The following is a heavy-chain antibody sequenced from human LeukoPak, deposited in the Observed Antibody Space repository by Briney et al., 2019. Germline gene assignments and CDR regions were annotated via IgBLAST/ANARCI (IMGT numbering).Heavy chain of an antibody. D-gene: IGHD1-7*01. V-gene: IGHV4-39*01. J-gene: IGHJ6*03. CDR1: GASIRSNSFY. CDR3: ARRWNYGRNYYIDV. CDR2: INDSGRT. Sequence: SETLSLTCTVSGASIRSNSFYWSWIRQPPGKGLEWIGEINDSGRTNYNPSLMSRVTVSVDTSKKQFSLRLTSVTATDTAVYYCARRWNYGRNYYIDVWGKGATVSVSS.